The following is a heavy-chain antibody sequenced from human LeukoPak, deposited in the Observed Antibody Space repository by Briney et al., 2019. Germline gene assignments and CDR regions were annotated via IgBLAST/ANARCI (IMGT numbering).Heavy chain of an antibody. CDR1: GGTFSSYA. V-gene: IGHV1-69*01. D-gene: IGHD6-13*01. J-gene: IGHJ6*03. Sequence: GSSVKVSCKASGGTFSSYAISWVRQAPGQGLEWMGGIIPIFGKANYAQKFQGRVTITADESTSTAYMELSSLRSEDTAVYYCARAVGGGSSRGYYYYMDVWGKGTTVTVSS. CDR3: ARAVGGGSSRGYYYYMDV. CDR2: IIPIFGKA.